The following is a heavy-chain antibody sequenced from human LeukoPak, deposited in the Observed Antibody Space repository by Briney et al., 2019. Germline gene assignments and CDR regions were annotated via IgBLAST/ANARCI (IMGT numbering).Heavy chain of an antibody. CDR1: GFTFSSTW. CDR3: VRDRYYVPDY. Sequence: GGSLRLSCAASGFTFSSTWMHWFRQAPGKGPVWVSRIHSDGSSTIYADSVKGRFTISRDNARNTLYLQMNSLRAEDMAVYYCVRDRYYVPDYWGQGTLVTVSS. D-gene: IGHD3-16*01. CDR2: IHSDGSST. J-gene: IGHJ4*02. V-gene: IGHV3-74*01.